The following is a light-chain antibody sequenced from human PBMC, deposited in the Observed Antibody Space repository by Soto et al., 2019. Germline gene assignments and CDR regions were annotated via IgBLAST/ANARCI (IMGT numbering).Light chain of an antibody. CDR3: QQRSNWPPRGIT. J-gene: IGKJ3*01. V-gene: IGKV3-11*01. CDR1: QSVSTF. CDR2: DAS. Sequence: EIVLTQSPATLSLSPGERATLSCRASQSVSTFLAWYQQKPGQAPRLLIYDASNRATGIPARFSGSGSGTDFTLTISSLGPEDFAFYYCQQRSNWPPRGITFGPGTKVDF.